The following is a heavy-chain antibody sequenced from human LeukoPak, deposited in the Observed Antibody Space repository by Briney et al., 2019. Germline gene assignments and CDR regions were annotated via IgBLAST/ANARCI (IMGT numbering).Heavy chain of an antibody. V-gene: IGHV3-23*01. Sequence: PGGSLRLSCAASGFTFSSYAMSWVRQAPGKGLEWVSAISGSGGSTYYADSVKGRFTISRDNSKNTLYLQMNSLRAEDTAVYYCAKDSSDFWSGYYGMFDYWGQGTLVTVSS. CDR3: AKDSSDFWSGYYGMFDY. CDR1: GFTFSSYA. CDR2: ISGSGGST. J-gene: IGHJ4*02. D-gene: IGHD3-3*01.